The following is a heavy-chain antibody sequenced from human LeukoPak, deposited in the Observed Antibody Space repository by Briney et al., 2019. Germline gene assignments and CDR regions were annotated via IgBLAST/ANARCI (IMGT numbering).Heavy chain of an antibody. V-gene: IGHV4-39*01. CDR2: IYYSGST. CDR3: ARPRSGTYSYFDY. J-gene: IGHJ4*02. Sequence: SETLSLTCTVSGGSISSSSYYWGWIRQPPGKGLEWIGSIYYSGSTYYNPSLKSRVTISVDTSKNQFSLKLSSVTAADTAVYYCARPRSGTYSYFDYWGQGTLVTVSS. CDR1: GGSISSSSYY. D-gene: IGHD3-10*01.